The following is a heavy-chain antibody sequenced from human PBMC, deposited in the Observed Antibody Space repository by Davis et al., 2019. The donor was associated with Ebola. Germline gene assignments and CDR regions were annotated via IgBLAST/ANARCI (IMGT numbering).Heavy chain of an antibody. D-gene: IGHD1-26*01. Sequence: GGSLRLSCAVYGGSFSGYYWSWIRQPPGKGLEWVANIKQDGSEKYYVDSVKGRFTISRDNAKNSLYLQMNSLRAEDTAVYYCARDRTSGLFYGMDVWGQGTTVTVSS. J-gene: IGHJ6*02. V-gene: IGHV3-7*03. CDR2: IKQDGSEK. CDR3: ARDRTSGLFYGMDV. CDR1: GGSFSGYY.